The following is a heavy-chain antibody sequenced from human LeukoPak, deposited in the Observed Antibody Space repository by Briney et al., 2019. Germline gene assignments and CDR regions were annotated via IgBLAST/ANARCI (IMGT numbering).Heavy chain of an antibody. Sequence: GGSLRLSCAASGSTFSSYAMHWVRQAPGKGLEWVAVISYDGSNKYCADSVKGRFTISRDNSKNTLYLQMNSLRAEDTAVYYCARDPRRYDSSGYSRQGWFDPWGQGTLVTVSS. CDR1: GSTFSSYA. CDR2: ISYDGSNK. V-gene: IGHV3-30-3*01. J-gene: IGHJ5*02. CDR3: ARDPRRYDSSGYSRQGWFDP. D-gene: IGHD3-22*01.